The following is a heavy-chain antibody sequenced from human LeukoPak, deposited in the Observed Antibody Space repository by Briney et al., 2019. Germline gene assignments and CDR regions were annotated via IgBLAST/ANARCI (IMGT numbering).Heavy chain of an antibody. CDR1: GFTFSSYW. CDR3: ARDGAPYYYYGMDV. D-gene: IGHD4-17*01. Sequence: PGGSLRLSCAASGFTFSSYWMHWVRQAPGKGLVWVPRINSDGSSTSYADSVKGRFTISRDNAKNTLYLQMNSLRAEDTAVYYCARDGAPYYYYGMDVWGQGTTVTVSS. CDR2: INSDGSST. J-gene: IGHJ6*02. V-gene: IGHV3-74*01.